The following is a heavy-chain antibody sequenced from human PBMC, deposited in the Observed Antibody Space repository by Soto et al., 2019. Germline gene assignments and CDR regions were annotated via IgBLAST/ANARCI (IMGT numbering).Heavy chain of an antibody. D-gene: IGHD3-3*01. CDR1: GFTVSSNY. Sequence: GGSLRLSCAASGFTVSSNYMSWVRQAPGKGLEWVSVIYSGGSTYYADSVKGRFTISRDNSKNTLYLQMNSLRAEDTAVYYCASKVYDFWSGYSHDYYYYYGMDVWGQGTTVTVSS. J-gene: IGHJ6*02. CDR2: IYSGGST. CDR3: ASKVYDFWSGYSHDYYYYYGMDV. V-gene: IGHV3-53*01.